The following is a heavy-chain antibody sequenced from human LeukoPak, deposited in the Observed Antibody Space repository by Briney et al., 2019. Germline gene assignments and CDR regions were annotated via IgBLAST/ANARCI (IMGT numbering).Heavy chain of an antibody. CDR1: GGSISSSSYY. D-gene: IGHD6-19*01. J-gene: IGHJ2*01. CDR3: AGLNGYSSGWYHWYFDL. Sequence: SETLSLTCTVSGGSISSSSYYWGWIRQPPGKGLEWIGSIYYSGSTYYNPSLKSRVTISVDTSKNQFSLKLSSVTAADTAVYYCAGLNGYSSGWYHWYFDLWGRGTLVTVSS. V-gene: IGHV4-39*07. CDR2: IYYSGST.